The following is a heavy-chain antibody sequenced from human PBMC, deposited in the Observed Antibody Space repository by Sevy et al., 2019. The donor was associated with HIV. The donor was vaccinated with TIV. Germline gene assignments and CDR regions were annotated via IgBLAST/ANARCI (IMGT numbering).Heavy chain of an antibody. CDR3: ARKYIEDVTTPNSPSYFDL. V-gene: IGHV4-34*01. D-gene: IGHD1-1*01. CDR2: INHGGNT. CDR1: DGSFNDYY. J-gene: IGHJ2*01. Sequence: SETLSLTCAVYDGSFNDYYWTWIRQPLGKRLEWIGEINHGGNTNYNPSLESRVAISVDTSKRQVSLNLNSVTVADTAVYYCARKYIEDVTTPNSPSYFDLWGRRTLVTVSS.